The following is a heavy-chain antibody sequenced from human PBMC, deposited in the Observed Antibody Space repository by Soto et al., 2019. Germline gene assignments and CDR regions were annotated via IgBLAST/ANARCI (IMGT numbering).Heavy chain of an antibody. CDR2: VYYSGSP. Sequence: QVQLQESGPGLVKASETLSLTCSVSGGSINSGGYLWSWIRQHPGKGLEWIGFVYYSGSPHYNPSLRSRVARSVDTSKTQISLELKSVTAADTAVYFRVRGENGYGRYWGQGTLITVSP. CDR3: VRGENGYGRY. CDR1: GGSINSGGYL. D-gene: IGHD5-18*01. J-gene: IGHJ4*02. V-gene: IGHV4-31*03.